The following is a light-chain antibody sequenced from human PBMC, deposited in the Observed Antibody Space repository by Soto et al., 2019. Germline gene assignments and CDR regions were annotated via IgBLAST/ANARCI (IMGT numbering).Light chain of an antibody. J-gene: IGLJ2*01. CDR1: KLGDKY. CDR3: QAWDGGTVV. V-gene: IGLV3-1*01. CDR2: QDT. Sequence: SYELTQPPSMSVSPGQTATIACSGDKLGDKYVCWYQQKSGESPILVIYQDTKRPSGIPERFSGPNSGSTATLTISGTQSIDEADYYCQAWDGGTVVFGGGTKVTVL.